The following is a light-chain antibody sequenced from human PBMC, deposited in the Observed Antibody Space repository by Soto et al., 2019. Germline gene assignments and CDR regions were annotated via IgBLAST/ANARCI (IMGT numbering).Light chain of an antibody. CDR1: QGIGDT. CDR3: QPYNKWPLT. Sequence: EVVMNPSPATLSVSHRAGATLSCRASQGIGDTLALYQHKPGQTPRLLIYDTSTRATGVPTRFSGSRSGAEFTLTINSLQSEDFAVYYCQPYNKWPLTFGGGTKVDI. CDR2: DTS. V-gene: IGKV3-15*01. J-gene: IGKJ4*01.